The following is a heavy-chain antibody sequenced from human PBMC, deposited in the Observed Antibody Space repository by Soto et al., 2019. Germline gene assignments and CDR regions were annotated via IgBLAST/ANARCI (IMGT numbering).Heavy chain of an antibody. J-gene: IGHJ4*02. V-gene: IGHV1-3*01. CDR3: ARAVAVPADFDY. CDR1: GYTFTGYA. Sequence: ALVKVSCKTSGYTFTGYAMHWVRQAPGQRLEWMGWINAGNGNTKYSQKFQGRVTITRDTSAGAAYMELSSLSSEDTAVYYCARAVAVPADFDYWGQGTLVTVSS. D-gene: IGHD6-19*01. CDR2: INAGNGNT.